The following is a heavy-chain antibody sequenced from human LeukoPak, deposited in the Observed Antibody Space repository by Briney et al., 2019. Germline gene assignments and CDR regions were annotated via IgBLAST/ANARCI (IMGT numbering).Heavy chain of an antibody. Sequence: SVKVSCKASGGTFSSYAISWVRQAPGQGLEWMGGIIPIFGTANYAQKFQGRVTITADESTSTAYMELSRLRSDDTAVYYCARDRSSSSFTFDYWGQGTLVTVSS. V-gene: IGHV1-69*13. J-gene: IGHJ4*02. CDR3: ARDRSSSSFTFDY. D-gene: IGHD6-6*01. CDR2: IIPIFGTA. CDR1: GGTFSSYA.